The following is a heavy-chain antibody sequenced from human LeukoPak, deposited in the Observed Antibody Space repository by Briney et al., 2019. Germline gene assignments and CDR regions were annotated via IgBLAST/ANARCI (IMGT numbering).Heavy chain of an antibody. V-gene: IGHV3-13*01. J-gene: IGHJ4*02. D-gene: IGHD3-16*02. Sequence: SGWSLRLSCAASGFTFSSYDMHWVRQATGKGLEWVSAIGTAGDTYYPGSVKGRFTISRENAKNSLYLQMNSLRAGDTAVYYCARGYILRDSPRPELYFDYWGQGTLVTVPS. CDR2: IGTAGDT. CDR3: ARGYILRDSPRPELYFDY. CDR1: GFTFSSYD.